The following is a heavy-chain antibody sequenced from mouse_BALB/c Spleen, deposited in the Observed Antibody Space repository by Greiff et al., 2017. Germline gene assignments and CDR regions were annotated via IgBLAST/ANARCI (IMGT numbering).Heavy chain of an antibody. CDR2: INPSTGYT. CDR3: ALLRLLYY. J-gene: IGHJ2*01. V-gene: IGHV1-7*01. Sequence: QVQLQQSGAELAKPGASVKMSCKASGYTFTSYWMHWVKQRPGQGLEWIGYINPSTGYTEYNQKFKDKATLTADKSSSTAYMQLSSLTSEDSAVYYCALLRLLYYWGQGTTLTVSS. CDR1: GYTFTSYW. D-gene: IGHD1-2*01.